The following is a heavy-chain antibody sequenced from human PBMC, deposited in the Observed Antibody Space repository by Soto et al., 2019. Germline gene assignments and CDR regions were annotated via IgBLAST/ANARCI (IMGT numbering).Heavy chain of an antibody. Sequence: PGGSLRLSCAASGFTFSDYYMSWIRQAPGKGLEWVSYISSSGSTIYYADSVKGRFTISRDNSKNTLYLQMNSLRAEDTAVYYCAKEFMVRGVIINYFDYWGQGTLVTVSS. CDR2: ISSSGSTI. CDR1: GFTFSDYY. J-gene: IGHJ4*02. CDR3: AKEFMVRGVIINYFDY. V-gene: IGHV3-11*01. D-gene: IGHD3-10*01.